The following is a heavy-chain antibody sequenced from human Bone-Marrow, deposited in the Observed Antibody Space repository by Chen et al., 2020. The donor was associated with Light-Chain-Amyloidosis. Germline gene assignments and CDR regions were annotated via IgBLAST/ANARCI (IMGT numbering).Heavy chain of an antibody. CDR2: IYYTGHT. CDR3: AGIMGAGWFDP. Sequence: QLQLQESGPGLVKSSETLSLTCSVSGGSFISSAYYWGWLRQPPGKGLEWMASIYYTGHTYYNPSLTSRVTISINTSSARFSLKLRNVTAADTAVYYCAGIMGAGWFDPWGQGTLVTVSS. CDR1: GGSFISSAYY. D-gene: IGHD1-26*01. J-gene: IGHJ5*02. V-gene: IGHV4-39*07.